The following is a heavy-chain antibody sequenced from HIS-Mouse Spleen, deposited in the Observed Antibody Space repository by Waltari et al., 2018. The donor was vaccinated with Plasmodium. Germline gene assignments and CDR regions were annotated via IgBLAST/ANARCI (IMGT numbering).Heavy chain of an antibody. CDR3: TTGLGAFDI. CDR1: GFTFSNAW. Sequence: EVQLVESGGGLVKPGGSLRLSCAASGFTFSNAWMSWVRQAPGKGLAWVGRIKSKTESGTTDYSEPVKGRFTISRDDSKNTLYLQMNSLKTEDTAVYYCTTGLGAFDIWGQGTMVTVSS. CDR2: IKSKTESGTT. V-gene: IGHV3-15*01. J-gene: IGHJ3*02.